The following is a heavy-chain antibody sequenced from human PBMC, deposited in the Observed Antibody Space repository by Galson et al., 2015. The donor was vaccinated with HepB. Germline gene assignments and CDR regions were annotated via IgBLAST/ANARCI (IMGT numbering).Heavy chain of an antibody. CDR3: ARDILSGGSSWYQYYYYYGMDV. J-gene: IGHJ6*02. D-gene: IGHD6-13*01. CDR2: INTNTGNP. V-gene: IGHV7-4-1*02. Sequence: SVKVSCKASGYTFTSYAMNWVRQAPGQGLEWMGWINTNTGNPTYAQGFTGRFVFSLDTSVSTAYLQISSLKAEDTAVYYCARDILSGGSSWYQYYYYYGMDVWGQGTTVTVSS. CDR1: GYTFTSYA.